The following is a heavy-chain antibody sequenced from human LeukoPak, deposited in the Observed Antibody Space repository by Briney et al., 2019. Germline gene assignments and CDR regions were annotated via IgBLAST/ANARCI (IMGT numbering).Heavy chain of an antibody. CDR2: ISGSGDYT. CDR1: GFTFSNFA. V-gene: IGHV3-23*01. Sequence: GGSLRLSCVASGFTFSNFAMGWVRQAPGKGLEWISGISGSGDYTYQADSVKGRFTISRENSKNTLYLQMNSLRAEDTAVYYCARGYSSGYYYYFDYWGQGTLVTVSS. D-gene: IGHD3-22*01. CDR3: ARGYSSGYYYYFDY. J-gene: IGHJ4*02.